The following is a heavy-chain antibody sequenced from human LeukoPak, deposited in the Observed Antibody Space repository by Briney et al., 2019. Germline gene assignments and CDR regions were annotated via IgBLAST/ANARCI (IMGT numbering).Heavy chain of an antibody. CDR3: ARVGALSSSWLLY. J-gene: IGHJ4*02. Sequence: PGGSLRLSCAASGFTFSSYGMSWVRQAPGKGLEWVSAISGSGDSTHYADSVKGRFTISRDNAKNSLYLQMNSLRAEDTAVYFCARVGALSSSWLLYWGQGTLVTVSS. CDR1: GFTFSSYG. CDR2: ISGSGDST. V-gene: IGHV3-23*01. D-gene: IGHD6-13*01.